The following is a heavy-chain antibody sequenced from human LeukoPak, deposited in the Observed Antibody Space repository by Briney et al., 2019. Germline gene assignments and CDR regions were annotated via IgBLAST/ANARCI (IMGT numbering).Heavy chain of an antibody. CDR1: GGSISSYD. V-gene: IGHV4-4*07. D-gene: IGHD3-16*02. Sequence: PSETLSLTCTVSGGSISSYDWSWIRQPAGKGLEWIGRTYTSGSTNYNPSLKSRVTISVDTSKNQFSLKLSSVTAADTAVYYCARRRTSYDYVWGSYRYTYFDYWGQGTLVTVSS. CDR3: ARRRTSYDYVWGSYRYTYFDY. J-gene: IGHJ4*02. CDR2: TYTSGST.